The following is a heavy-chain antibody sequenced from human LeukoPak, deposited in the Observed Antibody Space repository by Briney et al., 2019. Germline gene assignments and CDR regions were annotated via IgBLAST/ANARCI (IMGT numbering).Heavy chain of an antibody. CDR3: ARGGYCSSTSCLSVY. V-gene: IGHV3-48*01. D-gene: IGHD2-2*01. CDR1: GFTFSSYS. CDR2: ISTGSSTI. Sequence: GGSLRLSCAASGFTFSSYSMSWVRQAPGKGLEWVSYISTGSSTIYYADSVKGRFTISRDNAKNSLYLQMNSLRAEDTAVYYCARGGYCSSTSCLSVYWGQGTVVTVSS. J-gene: IGHJ4*02.